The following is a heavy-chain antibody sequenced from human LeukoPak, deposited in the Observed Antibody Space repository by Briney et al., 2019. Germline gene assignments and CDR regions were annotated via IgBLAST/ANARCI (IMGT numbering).Heavy chain of an antibody. D-gene: IGHD4-17*01. V-gene: IGHV1-18*04. CDR1: GYTFTGYY. CDR2: ISAYNGNT. J-gene: IGHJ4*02. CDR3: ARNGDYYY. Sequence: ASVKVSCKASGYTFTGYYMHWVRQASGQVLEWMGWISAYNGNTNYAQKLQGRVTMTTDTSTSTAYMELRSLRSDDTAVYYCARNGDYYYWGQGTLVTVSS.